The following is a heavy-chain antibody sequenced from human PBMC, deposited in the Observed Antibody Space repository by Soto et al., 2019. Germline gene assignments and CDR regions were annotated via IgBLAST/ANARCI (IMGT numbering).Heavy chain of an antibody. J-gene: IGHJ4*02. CDR2: INYNGNYK. V-gene: IGHV3-21*06. Sequence: SGGSLRLSCAPSGFIFSTSDMTWVRQAPGKGLEYVSSINYNGNYKFYAEPAKGRFTISRDNAKNSRYLQMNSLTAEATAVYYCARKSNSDMSGYHYFDFWGRGTLVTVSS. CDR3: ARKSNSDMSGYHYFDF. CDR1: GFIFSTSD. D-gene: IGHD3-22*01.